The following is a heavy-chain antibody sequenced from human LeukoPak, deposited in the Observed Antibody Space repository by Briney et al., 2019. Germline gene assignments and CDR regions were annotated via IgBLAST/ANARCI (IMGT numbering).Heavy chain of an antibody. CDR2: ISGSGGST. V-gene: IGHV3-23*01. Sequence: GGSLRLSCAASGFTFSSYAMSWVRQAPGKGLGWVSAISGSGGSTYYADSVKGRFTISRDNSKNTLYLQMNSLRAEDTAVYYCAKSPNIAVAGSFDYWGQGTLVTVSS. D-gene: IGHD6-19*01. J-gene: IGHJ4*02. CDR1: GFTFSSYA. CDR3: AKSPNIAVAGSFDY.